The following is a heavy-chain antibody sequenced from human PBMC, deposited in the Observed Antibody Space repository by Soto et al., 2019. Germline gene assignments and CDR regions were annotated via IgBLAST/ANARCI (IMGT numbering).Heavy chain of an antibody. CDR3: ARYPRPPSGWLGFWEYGMDV. CDR1: GYPFTGNY. CDR2: ANPDNGDT. Sequence: QVHLVQSGAEVKKPGASVKVSCKASGYPFTGNYIHWVRQAPGQGLEWMGWANPDNGDTASAQKVQGRVTMTRDTSVTTAYMELSRLTSDDPAVYYCARYPRPPSGWLGFWEYGMDVWGQGTTVTVSS. J-gene: IGHJ6*02. D-gene: IGHD5-12*01. V-gene: IGHV1-2*02.